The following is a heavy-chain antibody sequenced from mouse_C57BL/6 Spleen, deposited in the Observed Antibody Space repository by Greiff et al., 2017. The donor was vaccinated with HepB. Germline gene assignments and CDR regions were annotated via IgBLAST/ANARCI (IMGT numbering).Heavy chain of an antibody. Sequence: EVMLVESGGGLVKPGGSLKLSCAASGFTFSSYTMSWVRQTPEKRLEWVATISGGGGNTYYPDSVKGRFTISRDNAKNTLYLQMNSLRSEDTALYYCARRDYYAMDYWGQGTSVTVSS. CDR2: ISGGGGNT. CDR1: GFTFSSYT. CDR3: ARRDYYAMDY. J-gene: IGHJ4*01. V-gene: IGHV5-9*01.